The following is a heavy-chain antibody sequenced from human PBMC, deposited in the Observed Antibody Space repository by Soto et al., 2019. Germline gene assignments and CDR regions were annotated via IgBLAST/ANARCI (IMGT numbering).Heavy chain of an antibody. J-gene: IGHJ4*02. V-gene: IGHV3-33*01. CDR2: IWYDGSNK. CDR1: GFTFSSYG. D-gene: IGHD3-10*01. Sequence: QVQLVESGGGVVQPGRSLRLSCAASGFTFSSYGMHWVRQAPGKGLAWVAVIWYDGSNKYYADSVKGRFTISRDTSKNPLYLQMNSLRAEDTAVDYCSRGELRWLQCRAQPGACDYGGQGTLVTVSS. CDR3: SRGELRWLQCRAQPGACDY.